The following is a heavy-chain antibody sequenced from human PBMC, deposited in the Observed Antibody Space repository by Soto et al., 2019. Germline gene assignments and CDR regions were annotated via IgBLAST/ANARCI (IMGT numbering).Heavy chain of an antibody. CDR2: ISYDGGNQ. D-gene: IGHD4-17*01. V-gene: IGHV3-30*18. Sequence: GGSLRLSCAASGFTFSNYGMHWVRQAPGKGLEWVAVISYDGGNQYYADSVKGRFTISRDNSKNTLFLQMNSLRAEDTAVYYCAKVVHYGASYNWFDPWGQGTLVTVSS. CDR1: GFTFSNYG. CDR3: AKVVHYGASYNWFDP. J-gene: IGHJ5*02.